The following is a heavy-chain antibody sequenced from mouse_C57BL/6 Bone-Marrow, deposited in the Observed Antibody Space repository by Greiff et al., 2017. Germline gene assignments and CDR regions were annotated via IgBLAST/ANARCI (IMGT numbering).Heavy chain of an antibody. D-gene: IGHD2-3*01. J-gene: IGHJ2*01. Sequence: QVQLKQSGAELMKPGASVKLSCKATGYTFTGYWIEWVKQRPGHGLEWIGEILPGSGSTNYNEKFKGKATLTADTSSNTAYMQLSSLTTEDSAIYYCARLNDGYYFGGYFDYWGQGTTLTVSS. CDR2: ILPGSGST. CDR3: ARLNDGYYFGGYFDY. CDR1: GYTFTGYW. V-gene: IGHV1-9*01.